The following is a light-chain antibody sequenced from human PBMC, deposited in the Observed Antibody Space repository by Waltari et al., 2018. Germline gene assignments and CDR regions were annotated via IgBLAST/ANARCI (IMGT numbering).Light chain of an antibody. V-gene: IGLV4-69*01. CDR3: ETGGHGTWV. CDR1: SGHSSNV. Sequence: QLVLTQSPSASASLGASVKLTCTLSSGHSSNVIAWLQQQPEKGPRYLMKVNSDGGHSKGDDTPDRFSGSSSGAEGDLTISNLQPEDEADYYCETGGHGTWVFGGGTKVTVL. CDR2: VNSDGGH. J-gene: IGLJ3*02.